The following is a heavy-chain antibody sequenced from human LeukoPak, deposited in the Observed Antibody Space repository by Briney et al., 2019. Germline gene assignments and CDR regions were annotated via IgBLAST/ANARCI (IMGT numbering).Heavy chain of an antibody. V-gene: IGHV4-31*03. D-gene: IGHD6-13*01. CDR1: GGSISSGGYY. Sequence: SETLSLTCTVSGGSISSGGYYWSWIRQHPGKGLEWIGYIYYSGSTYYNPSLKSRVTISVDTSKNQFSLKLSSATAADTAVYYCANLRGAAAGTRWFDPWGQGTLVTVSS. CDR2: IYYSGST. CDR3: ANLRGAAAGTRWFDP. J-gene: IGHJ5*02.